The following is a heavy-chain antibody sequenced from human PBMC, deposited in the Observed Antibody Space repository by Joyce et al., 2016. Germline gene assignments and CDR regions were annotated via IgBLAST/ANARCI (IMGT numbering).Heavy chain of an antibody. CDR1: GYTFTDQY. CDR2: INPESGGT. D-gene: IGHD6-19*01. CDR3: ARDLSGSGLYYFDC. J-gene: IGHJ4*02. Sequence: QVQLVQSGAEVKKPGASVKVSCKASGYTFTDQYLHWVRQVSGHGLEWMGRINPESGGTRYAQKFQGRGTMTSDTSISTVYMDLSPLGSDDTAMYYCARDLSGSGLYYFDCWGQGTQVTVSS. V-gene: IGHV1-2*06.